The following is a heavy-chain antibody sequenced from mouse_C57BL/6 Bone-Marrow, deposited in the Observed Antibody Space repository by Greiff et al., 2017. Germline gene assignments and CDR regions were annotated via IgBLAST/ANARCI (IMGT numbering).Heavy chain of an antibody. CDR3: AGGLRDYYAMDY. CDR1: GYTFTSYW. D-gene: IGHD2-4*01. J-gene: IGHJ4*01. V-gene: IGHV1-64*01. CDR2: IHPNSGST. Sequence: QVQLQQPGAELVKPGASVKLSCKASGYTFTSYWMHWVKQRPGQGLEWIGMIHPNSGSTNNNEKFKRKATLTVDKSSSTAYMQLSSLTSDDSAVYYCAGGLRDYYAMDYWGQGTSVTVSS.